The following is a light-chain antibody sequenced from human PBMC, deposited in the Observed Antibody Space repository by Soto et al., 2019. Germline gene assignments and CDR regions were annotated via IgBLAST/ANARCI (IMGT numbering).Light chain of an antibody. CDR1: SSDIGTYNH. Sequence: QSVLTQPASVSGSPGQSITVSCTGTSSDIGTYNHVSWYQQHPGKAPKVIIYEVNNRPSGVSNRFSGSKSGNTASLTISGLQAEDEADYYCASFTTSSTRVFGTGTKVTVL. CDR2: EVN. J-gene: IGLJ1*01. CDR3: ASFTTSSTRV. V-gene: IGLV2-14*01.